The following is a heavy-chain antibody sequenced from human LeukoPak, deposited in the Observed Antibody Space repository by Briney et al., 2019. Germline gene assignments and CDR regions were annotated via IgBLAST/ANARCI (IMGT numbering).Heavy chain of an antibody. CDR1: GGSISGYY. CDR3: ARSPPYYYYLDV. J-gene: IGHJ6*03. CDR2: IYYSGST. V-gene: IGHV4-59*01. Sequence: SETLSLTCTVSGGSISGYYWSWIRRPPGKGLEWIGYIYYSGSTNYNPSLKSRVTISVDTSKNQFSLNLSSVTAADTAVYYCARSPPYYYYLDVWGKGTTVTVSS.